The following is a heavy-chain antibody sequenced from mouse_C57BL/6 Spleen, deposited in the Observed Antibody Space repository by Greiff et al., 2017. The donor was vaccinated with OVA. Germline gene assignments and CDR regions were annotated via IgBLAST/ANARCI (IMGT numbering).Heavy chain of an antibody. Sequence: EVKLVESGGGLVKPGGSLKLSCAASGFTFSDYGMHWVRQAPEKGLEWVAYISSGSSTIYYADTVKGRFTISRDNAKNTLFLQLTSLRSEDTAMYYCARSRSGAMDYWGQGTSVTVSS. CDR1: GFTFSDYG. V-gene: IGHV5-17*01. D-gene: IGHD3-1*01. J-gene: IGHJ4*01. CDR3: ARSRSGAMDY. CDR2: ISSGSSTI.